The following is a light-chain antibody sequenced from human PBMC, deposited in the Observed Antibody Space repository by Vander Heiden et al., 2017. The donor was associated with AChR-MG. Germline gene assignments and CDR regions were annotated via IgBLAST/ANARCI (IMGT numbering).Light chain of an antibody. CDR1: SSDVGTYNL. CDR3: CSYAGPSTDV. J-gene: IGLJ1*01. V-gene: IGLV2-23*02. CDR2: EVN. Sequence: QSALTQPASLSGSPGQSITISCPGTSSDVGTYNLVSWYQQHPGTAPKRMIYEVNKRPSGVSNRFSGSKSGNPASLTISGLQAEDEADYYCCSYAGPSTDVFGTGTKVTVL.